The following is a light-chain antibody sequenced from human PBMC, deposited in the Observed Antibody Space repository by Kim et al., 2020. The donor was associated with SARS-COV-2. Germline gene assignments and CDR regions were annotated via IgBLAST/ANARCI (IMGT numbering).Light chain of an antibody. CDR3: QQYGTSLT. J-gene: IGKJ4*01. V-gene: IGKV3-20*01. CDR1: PGGKGRH. Sequence: PGERATPRGRARPGGKGRHLGWDQEKPGQAPRVLIVGATRRGTGNPGRVRGRGAGTDFTLIISRLEPEDFAVYYCQQYGTSLTFGGGTKLEI. CDR2: GAT.